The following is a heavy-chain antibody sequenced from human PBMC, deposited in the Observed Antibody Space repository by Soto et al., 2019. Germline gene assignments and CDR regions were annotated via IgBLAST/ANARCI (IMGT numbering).Heavy chain of an antibody. J-gene: IGHJ4*02. Sequence: PGGSLRLSCAASGFTFSSYSMNWVRQAPGKGLEWVSSISSSSSYIYYADPVKGRFTISRDNAKNSLYLQMNSLRAEDTAVYYCARTSGYSYGPVGYFDYWGQGTLVTVSS. CDR1: GFTFSSYS. D-gene: IGHD5-18*01. V-gene: IGHV3-21*01. CDR3: ARTSGYSYGPVGYFDY. CDR2: ISSSSSYI.